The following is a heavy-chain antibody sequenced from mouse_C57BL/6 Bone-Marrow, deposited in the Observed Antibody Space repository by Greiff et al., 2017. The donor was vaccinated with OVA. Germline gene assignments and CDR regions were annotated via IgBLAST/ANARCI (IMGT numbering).Heavy chain of an antibody. D-gene: IGHD2-2*01. CDR3: ARDGYDVAWFAY. CDR1: GYTFTSYG. Sequence: VQLLQSGAELARPGASVKLSCKASGYTFTSYGISWVKQRTGQGLEWIGESYPRSGNTYYNEKFKGKATLTADKSSSTAYMELRSLTSEDSAVYFCARDGYDVAWFAYWGQGTLVTVSA. V-gene: IGHV1-81*01. CDR2: SYPRSGNT. J-gene: IGHJ3*01.